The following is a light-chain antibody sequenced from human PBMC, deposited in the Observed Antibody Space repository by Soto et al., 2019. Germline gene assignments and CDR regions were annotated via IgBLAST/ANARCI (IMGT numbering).Light chain of an antibody. J-gene: IGLJ1*01. Sequence: QSVLTQPPSASGSPGQSVAISCTGTASDIGGYNFVSWYQQHPGKAPKIMIYEVNKRPSGVPDRFSGSKSGNTASLTVSGLQDEDEDDYYCSSQGGTSPYVFGTGTKLTVL. CDR2: EVN. CDR3: SSQGGTSPYV. CDR1: ASDIGGYNF. V-gene: IGLV2-8*01.